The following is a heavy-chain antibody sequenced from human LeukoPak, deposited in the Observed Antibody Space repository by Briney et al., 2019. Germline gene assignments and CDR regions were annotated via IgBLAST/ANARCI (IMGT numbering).Heavy chain of an antibody. Sequence: SGTLSLTCAVSGGSISSSNWWSWVRQPPGKGLEWIGEIYHSGSTNYNPSLKSRVTISVDKSKNQFSLKLSSVTAADTAVYYCARVSNIVVVVAATRGPYNWFDPWGQGTLVTVSS. D-gene: IGHD2-15*01. V-gene: IGHV4-4*02. CDR2: IYHSGST. CDR1: GGSISSSNW. J-gene: IGHJ5*02. CDR3: ARVSNIVVVVAATRGPYNWFDP.